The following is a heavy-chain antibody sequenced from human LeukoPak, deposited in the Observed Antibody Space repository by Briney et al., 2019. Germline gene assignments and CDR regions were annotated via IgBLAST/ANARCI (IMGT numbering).Heavy chain of an antibody. Sequence: YPGRSLRLSCAASGVTFSIYGMHWVRQAPGKGLEWVAVIWNDGSNKYYADSVKGRFTISRDNSKDTLYLQMNSLRTEDMAVYYCARAVGPFDYWGQGTLVTVSS. CDR3: ARAVGPFDY. V-gene: IGHV3-33*01. CDR1: GVTFSIYG. CDR2: IWNDGSNK. J-gene: IGHJ4*02. D-gene: IGHD2-15*01.